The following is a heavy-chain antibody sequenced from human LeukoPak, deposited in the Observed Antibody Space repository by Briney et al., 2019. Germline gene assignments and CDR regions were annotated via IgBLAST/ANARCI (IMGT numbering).Heavy chain of an antibody. V-gene: IGHV3-33*01. D-gene: IGHD2-21*02. CDR1: GFTFSTYG. CDR3: ARNFYCGGDCAISYFDY. J-gene: IGHJ4*02. CDR2: LWYDGNNK. Sequence: GRSLRLSCAASGFTFSTYGMHWVRQAPGKGLEWVAVLWYDGNNKYYAGSVKGRFTISRDTSKNTLYLQMNSLRADDTAVYYCARNFYCGGDCAISYFDYWGQGTLVTVSS.